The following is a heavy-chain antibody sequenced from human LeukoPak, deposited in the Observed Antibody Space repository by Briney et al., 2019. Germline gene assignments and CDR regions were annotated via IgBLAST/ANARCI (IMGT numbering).Heavy chain of an antibody. V-gene: IGHV4-39*01. CDR2: IYYSGST. CDR3: ARQVGDTYYYGSGSYKVDY. D-gene: IGHD3-10*01. CDR1: GGSISSSSYY. J-gene: IGHJ4*02. Sequence: SETLSLTCTVPGGSISSSSYYWGWIRQPPGKGLEWIGCIYYSGSTYYNPSLKSRVTISVDTSKNQFSLKLSSVTAADTAVYYCARQVGDTYYYGSGSYKVDYWGQGTLVTVSS.